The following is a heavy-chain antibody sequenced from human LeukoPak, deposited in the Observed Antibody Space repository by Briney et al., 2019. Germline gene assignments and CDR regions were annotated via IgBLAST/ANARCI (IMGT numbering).Heavy chain of an antibody. D-gene: IGHD3-10*01. J-gene: IGHJ4*02. CDR1: GYTFTSYD. CDR3: AYSGSYYNGLDY. V-gene: IGHV1-8*01. CDR2: MSPNSGNT. Sequence: ASVKVSCKASGYTFTSYDINWVRQATGQGLEWMGWMSPNSGNTGYAQKFQGRVTMTRNTSISTAYMELSSLRSEDTAVYYCAYSGSYYNGLDYWGQGTLVTVSS.